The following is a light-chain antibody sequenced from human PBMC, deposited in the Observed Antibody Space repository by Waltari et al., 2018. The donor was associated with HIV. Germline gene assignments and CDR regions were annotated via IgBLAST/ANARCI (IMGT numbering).Light chain of an antibody. Sequence: DIQMTQSPSTLSASIGDRVTITCRAGQIITNLLAWYQQKPGKAPELLIYKTSYLKSGVPSRFSGSGSGTEFTLTISSLQPDDSATYYCQQYNTDSSTFGQGTKLEIK. CDR1: QIITNL. J-gene: IGKJ2*02. V-gene: IGKV1-5*03. CDR3: QQYNTDSST. CDR2: KTS.